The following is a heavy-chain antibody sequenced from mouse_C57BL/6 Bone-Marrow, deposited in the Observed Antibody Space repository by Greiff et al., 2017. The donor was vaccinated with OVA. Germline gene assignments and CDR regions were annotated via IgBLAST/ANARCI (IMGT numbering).Heavy chain of an antibody. J-gene: IGHJ1*03. CDR2: IDPSDSYT. D-gene: IGHD1-1*01. V-gene: IGHV1-59*01. CDR1: GYTFTSYW. Sequence: QVQLQQPGAELVRPGTSVKLSCKASGYTFTSYWMHWVKQRPGQGLEWIGVIDPSDSYTNYNQKLKGKATLTVDTSSSTAYMQLSSLTSEDSAVYYCAKGGYYYGSSYGVWGTGTTVTVSS. CDR3: AKGGYYYGSSYGV.